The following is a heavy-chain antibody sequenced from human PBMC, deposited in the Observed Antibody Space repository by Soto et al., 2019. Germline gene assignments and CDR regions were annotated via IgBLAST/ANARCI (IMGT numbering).Heavy chain of an antibody. J-gene: IGHJ5*02. CDR3: ARHNQWLRAHNLQGDWFDP. D-gene: IGHD5-12*01. Sequence: GESLKISCKGSGYSFTSYWIGWVRQMPGKGLEWMGIIYPGDSDTRYSPSFQGQVTISADKSISTAYLQWSSLKASDTAMYYCARHNQWLRAHNLQGDWFDPWGQGTLVTVSS. V-gene: IGHV5-51*01. CDR2: IYPGDSDT. CDR1: GYSFTSYW.